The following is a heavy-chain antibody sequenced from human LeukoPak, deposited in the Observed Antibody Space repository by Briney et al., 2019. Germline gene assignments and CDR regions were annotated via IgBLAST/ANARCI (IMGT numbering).Heavy chain of an antibody. J-gene: IGHJ4*02. CDR3: ARAMVGEEPAIFDY. CDR2: IYYSGST. D-gene: IGHD1-14*01. Sequence: RSSETLSLTCTVSGGSISSYYWSWIRQPPGKGLEWIGYIYYSGSTNYNPSLKGRVTISVDTSKNQFSLKLSSVTAADTAVYYCARAMVGEEPAIFDYWGQGTLVTVSS. CDR1: GGSISSYY. V-gene: IGHV4-59*01.